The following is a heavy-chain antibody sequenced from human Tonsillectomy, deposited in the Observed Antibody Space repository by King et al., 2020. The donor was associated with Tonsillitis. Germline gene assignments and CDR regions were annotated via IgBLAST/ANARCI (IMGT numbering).Heavy chain of an antibody. CDR3: ASRLRYFDWSFDP. CDR2: INHSGST. Sequence: VQLQQWGAGLLKPSETLSLTCAVYGGSFSDYYWSWIRQPPGKGLEWIGEINHSGSTNYNPSLKSLVTISVDTSKNQFSLKLNSVTAADTAVYYCASRLRYFDWSFDPWGQGTLVTVSS. V-gene: IGHV4-34*01. CDR1: GGSFSDYY. J-gene: IGHJ5*02. D-gene: IGHD3-9*01.